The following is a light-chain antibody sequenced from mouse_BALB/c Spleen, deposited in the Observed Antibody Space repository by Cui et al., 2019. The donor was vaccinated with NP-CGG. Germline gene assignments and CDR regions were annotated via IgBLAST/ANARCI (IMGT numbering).Light chain of an antibody. CDR2: GTN. CDR3: ALWYSNHWV. Sequence: QAVVTQESEFTTSPGETVTLTCRSSTGAVTTSNYANWVQEKPDHLFTGLIGGTNNRAPGVPARFSGSLIGDKAALTITGAQTEDEAIYFCALWYSNHWVFGGGTKLTVL. J-gene: IGLJ1*01. V-gene: IGLV1*01. CDR1: TGAVTTSNY.